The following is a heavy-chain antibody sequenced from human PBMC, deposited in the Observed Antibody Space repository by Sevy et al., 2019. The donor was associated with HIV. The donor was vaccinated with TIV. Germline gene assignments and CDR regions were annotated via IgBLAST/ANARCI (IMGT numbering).Heavy chain of an antibody. J-gene: IGHJ4*02. Sequence: SETLSLTCTVSGVSITNYYWAWIRQPPGKGLECVGFSGTTNDNPSLKSRVTTSLDTSKNHFSLKLTSVTVADPAIYYCARGGPNQHQLDYFDFWGQGTLVTVSS. CDR3: ARGGPNQHQLDYFDF. V-gene: IGHV4-59*01. CDR1: GVSITNYY. CDR2: SGTT. D-gene: IGHD1-1*01.